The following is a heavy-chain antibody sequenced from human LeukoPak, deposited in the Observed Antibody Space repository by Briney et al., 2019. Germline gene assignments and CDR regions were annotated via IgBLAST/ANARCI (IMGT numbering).Heavy chain of an antibody. CDR2: INHSGST. CDR3: ARAREMATTRPYDY. V-gene: IGHV4-34*01. Sequence: SETLSLTCAVYGRSFSGYYWSWIRQPPGKGLEWIGEINHSGSTNYNPSLKSRVTISVDTSKNQFSLKLSSVTAADTAVYYCARAREMATTRPYDYWGQGTLVTVSS. D-gene: IGHD5-24*01. J-gene: IGHJ4*02. CDR1: GRSFSGYY.